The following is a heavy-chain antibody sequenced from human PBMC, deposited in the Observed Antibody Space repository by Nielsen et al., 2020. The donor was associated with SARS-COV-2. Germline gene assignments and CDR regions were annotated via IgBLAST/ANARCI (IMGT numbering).Heavy chain of an antibody. D-gene: IGHD5/OR15-5a*01. J-gene: IGHJ5*02. CDR2: INSDGRTT. CDR1: GFTFGSSW. CDR3: ARAKFYDSGVDP. V-gene: IGHV3-74*01. Sequence: GESLKISCAASGFTFGSSWMHWVRQAPGKGLVWVSRINSDGRTTTYADSMKGRFTISRDNAKNTLYLQMNSLRAEDTAVYYCARAKFYDSGVDPWGQGTLVTVSS.